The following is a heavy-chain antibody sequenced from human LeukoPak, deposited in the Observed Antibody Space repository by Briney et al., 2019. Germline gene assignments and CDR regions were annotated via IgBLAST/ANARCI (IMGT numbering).Heavy chain of an antibody. D-gene: IGHD3-22*01. CDR2: ISGSGGST. Sequence: GGSLGLSCAASGFTFSSYAMSWVRQAPGKGLEWVSAISGSGGSTYYADSVKGRFTISRDNAKNSLYLQMNSLRDEGTAVYYCARGYYYDSSALTPTDYWGQGTLVTVSS. CDR1: GFTFSSYA. CDR3: ARGYYYDSSALTPTDY. V-gene: IGHV3-23*01. J-gene: IGHJ4*02.